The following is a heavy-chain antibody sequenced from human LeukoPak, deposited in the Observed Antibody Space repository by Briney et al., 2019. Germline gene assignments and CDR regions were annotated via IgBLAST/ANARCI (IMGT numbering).Heavy chain of an antibody. V-gene: IGHV3-74*01. CDR2: INSDGSST. CDR1: GFTFSSYW. J-gene: IGHJ6*03. Sequence: GGSLRLSCAASGFTFSSYWMHWVRQAPGKGLVWVSRINSDGSSTSYADSVKGRFTISRDNAKNTLYLQMNSLRAEDTAVYYCARGQAQQWLVSPWNYYYMDVWGKGTTVTISS. CDR3: ARGQAQQWLVSPWNYYYMDV. D-gene: IGHD6-19*01.